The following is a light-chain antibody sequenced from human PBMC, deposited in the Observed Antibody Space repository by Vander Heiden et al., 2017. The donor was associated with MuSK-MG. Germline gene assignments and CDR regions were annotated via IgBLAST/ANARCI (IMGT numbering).Light chain of an antibody. V-gene: IGKV4-1*01. J-gene: IGKJ2*01. CDR1: QSVLYSSNNKNY. Sequence: DIVMTPSPDSLPVSLCERATIHCKSSQSVLYSSNNKNYLAWYQQKPGQPPKLLIYWASTRESGVPDRFSGSGSGTDFTLTISSLQAEDVAVYYCQQYYSTPYTFGQGTKLEIK. CDR2: WAS. CDR3: QQYYSTPYT.